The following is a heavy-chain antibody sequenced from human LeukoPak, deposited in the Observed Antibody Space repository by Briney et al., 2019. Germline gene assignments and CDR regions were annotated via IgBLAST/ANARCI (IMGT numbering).Heavy chain of an antibody. V-gene: IGHV3-64*01. CDR2: ISSNGGST. D-gene: IGHD3-10*01. CDR1: GFAFSSYA. J-gene: IGHJ4*02. Sequence: GGSLRLSCAASGFAFSSYAMHWVRQAPGKGLEYVSAISSNGGSTYYANSVKGRFTISRDNSKNTLYLQMGSLRAEDMAVYYCARDAQPMVRGEVTYYFDYWGQGTLATVSS. CDR3: ARDAQPMVRGEVTYYFDY.